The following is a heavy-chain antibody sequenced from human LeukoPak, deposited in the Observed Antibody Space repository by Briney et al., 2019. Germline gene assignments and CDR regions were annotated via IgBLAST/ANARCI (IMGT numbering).Heavy chain of an antibody. V-gene: IGHV3-23*01. CDR1: GFTLSSYA. CDR2: ISGSGGST. Sequence: GGSLRLSCAASGFTLSSYAMSWVRLAPGKGLEWVSAISGSGGSTYYTDSVKGRFTISRDNSKDTLYLQMNSLRAEDTAIYFCANGADDGFLEAGWFDYWGQGTLVTVSS. J-gene: IGHJ4*02. D-gene: IGHD3-3*01. CDR3: ANGADDGFLEAGWFDY.